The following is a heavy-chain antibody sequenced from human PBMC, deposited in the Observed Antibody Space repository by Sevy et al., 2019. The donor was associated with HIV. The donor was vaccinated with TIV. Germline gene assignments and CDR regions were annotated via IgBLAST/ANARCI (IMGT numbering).Heavy chain of an antibody. CDR3: ASPSRSTATVTTYAWDY. CDR1: GGTFSSYA. D-gene: IGHD4-17*01. Sequence: ASVNVSCKASGGTFSSYAISWVRQAPGQGLEWMGGIIPIFGTANYAQKFQGRVTITADESTSTAYMELSSLRSEDTAVYYCASPSRSTATVTTYAWDYWGQGTLVTVSS. CDR2: IIPIFGTA. J-gene: IGHJ4*02. V-gene: IGHV1-69*13.